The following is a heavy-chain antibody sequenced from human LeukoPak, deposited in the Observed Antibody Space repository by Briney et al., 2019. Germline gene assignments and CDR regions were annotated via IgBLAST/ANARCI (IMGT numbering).Heavy chain of an antibody. V-gene: IGHV3-9*01. CDR3: AKTFTVTTGYFDY. Sequence: PGRSLRLSCAASGFTFDDYAMHWVRQAPGKGLEWVSGISWNSGSIGYADSVKGRFTISRDNAKNSLYPQMNSLRAEDTALYYCAKTFTVTTGYFDYWGQGTMVTVSS. J-gene: IGHJ4*03. CDR1: GFTFDDYA. CDR2: ISWNSGSI. D-gene: IGHD4-17*01.